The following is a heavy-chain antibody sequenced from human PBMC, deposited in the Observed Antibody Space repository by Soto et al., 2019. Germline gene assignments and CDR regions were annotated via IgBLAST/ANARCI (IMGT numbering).Heavy chain of an antibody. J-gene: IGHJ5*02. Sequence: PGGSLRLSCAASGFTFSSYGMHWVRQAPGKGLEWVAVISYDGSNKYYADSVKGRFTISRDNSKNTLYLRMNSLRAEDTAVYYCAKVPAPSSSLSTWGQGTLVTVSS. D-gene: IGHD6-6*01. CDR1: GFTFSSYG. CDR2: ISYDGSNK. V-gene: IGHV3-30*18. CDR3: AKVPAPSSSLST.